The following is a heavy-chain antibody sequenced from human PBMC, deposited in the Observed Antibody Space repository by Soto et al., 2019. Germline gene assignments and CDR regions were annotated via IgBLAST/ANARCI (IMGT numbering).Heavy chain of an antibody. D-gene: IGHD4-17*01. V-gene: IGHV3-30*18. Sequence: QVQLVESGGGVVQPGRSLRLSCAASGFTFSSYGMHWVRQAPGKGLEWVAVISYDGSNKYYADSVKGRFTISRDNSKNMLYLQMNSLRAEDTAVYYCAKVGRSYTQYGDQYYFDYWGQGTLVTVSS. CDR1: GFTFSSYG. CDR3: AKVGRSYTQYGDQYYFDY. CDR2: ISYDGSNK. J-gene: IGHJ4*02.